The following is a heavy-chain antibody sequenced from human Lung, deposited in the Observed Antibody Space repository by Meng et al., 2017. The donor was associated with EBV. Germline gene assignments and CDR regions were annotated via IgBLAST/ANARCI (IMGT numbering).Heavy chain of an antibody. CDR2: ISYDGSNK. J-gene: IGHJ4*02. V-gene: IGHV3-30-3*01. CDR1: GFTFISYA. Sequence: RSLRLPCAASGFTFISYAMHWVRRAPGKGLEWVAVISYDGSNKYYADSVKGRFTISRDNSKNTLYLQMNSLRAEDTAVYYCARDFEWELPGYWGQGTLVTVSS. D-gene: IGHD1-26*01. CDR3: ARDFEWELPGY.